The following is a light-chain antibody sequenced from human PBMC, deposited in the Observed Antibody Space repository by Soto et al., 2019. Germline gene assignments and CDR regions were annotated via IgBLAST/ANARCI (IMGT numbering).Light chain of an antibody. Sequence: EIVLTQSPAPLPLSPGERATLSCRASQSVSSYLAWYQQKPGQAPRLLIYDASNRATAITARFSGSGSGTDFSLTISSLEPEDFAVYYCEQRRNWPPTFGQGTKLEIK. J-gene: IGKJ2*01. CDR3: EQRRNWPPT. CDR2: DAS. CDR1: QSVSSY. V-gene: IGKV3-11*01.